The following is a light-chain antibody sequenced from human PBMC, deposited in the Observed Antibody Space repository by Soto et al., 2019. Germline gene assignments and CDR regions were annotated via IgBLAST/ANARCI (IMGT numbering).Light chain of an antibody. CDR3: QQSYSTPPS. V-gene: IGKV1-39*01. CDR2: AAS. J-gene: IGKJ2*01. CDR1: QSISSY. Sequence: DIQMTQSPSSLSASVGDRVTSTCRASQSISSYLNWYQQKPGKAPKLLIYAASSLQSGVPSRFSGSGSGTDFTLTISSLQPEDFATYYCQQSYSTPPSFGQGTELEIK.